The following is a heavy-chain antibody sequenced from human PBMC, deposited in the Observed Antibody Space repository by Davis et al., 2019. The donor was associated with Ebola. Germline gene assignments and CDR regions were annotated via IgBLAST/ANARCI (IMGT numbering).Heavy chain of an antibody. V-gene: IGHV3-33*01. J-gene: IGHJ4*02. CDR1: GFTFSSYG. CDR2: IWYDGSNK. D-gene: IGHD4-23*01. CDR3: ARVVHVKGVTVLDY. Sequence: GGSLRLSCAASGFTFSSYGMHWVRQAPGKGLEWVAVIWYDGSNKYYADSVKGRFTISRDNSKNTLYLQMNSLRAEDTAVYYCARVVHVKGVTVLDYWGQGTLATVSS.